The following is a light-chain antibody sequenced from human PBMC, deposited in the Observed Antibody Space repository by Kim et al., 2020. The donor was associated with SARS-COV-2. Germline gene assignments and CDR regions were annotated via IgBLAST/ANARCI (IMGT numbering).Light chain of an antibody. CDR1: NIGSKR. J-gene: IGLJ2*01. CDR2: YDS. CDR3: QVWDSSSDHPGVV. V-gene: IGLV3-21*04. Sequence: GKTARMTCGGNNIGSKRVHWYQQKPGQAPVLVIYYDSDRPSGIPERFSGSNSENTATLTISRVEAGDEADYYCQVWDSSSDHPGVVFGGGTQLTVL.